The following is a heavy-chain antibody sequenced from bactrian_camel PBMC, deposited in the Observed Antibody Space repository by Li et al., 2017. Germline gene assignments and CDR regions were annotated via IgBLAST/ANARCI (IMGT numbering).Heavy chain of an antibody. D-gene: IGHD2*01. Sequence: VESGGGSVQAGGSLRLSCAVSEFAYSSVCMGWFRRAPGKEREGVAITYTLDGRTNYADSVKGRFTMSQDNAKNTVYLEMNNLKPEDTAKYYCAADPLSQVCQGGYFYYGQGTQVTVS. J-gene: IGHJ4*01. CDR1: EFAYSSVC. CDR3: AADPLSQVCQGGYFY. CDR2: TYTLDGRT. V-gene: IGHV3S40*01.